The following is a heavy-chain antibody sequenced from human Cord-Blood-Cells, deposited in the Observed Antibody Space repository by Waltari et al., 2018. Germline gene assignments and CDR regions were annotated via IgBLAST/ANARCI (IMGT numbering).Heavy chain of an antibody. Sequence: QLQLQESGPGLVKPSETLSLTCTVSGGSISSSSYYWGWLRQPPGKGLEWIGSIYYSGSTNYNPSLKSRVTISVDTSKNQFSLKLSSVTAADTAVYYCARLNGNWFDPWGQGTLVTVSS. V-gene: IGHV4-39*01. CDR1: GGSISSSSYY. D-gene: IGHD2-8*01. CDR2: IYYSGST. J-gene: IGHJ5*02. CDR3: ARLNGNWFDP.